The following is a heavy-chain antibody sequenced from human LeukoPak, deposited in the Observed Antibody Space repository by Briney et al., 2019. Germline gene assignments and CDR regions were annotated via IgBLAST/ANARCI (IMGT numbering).Heavy chain of an antibody. D-gene: IGHD3-22*01. CDR1: GGSIRSSSYY. CDR3: ARDRYYYDSSGYYYFDY. CDR2: IYYSGST. J-gene: IGHJ4*02. Sequence: SETLSLTCTVSGGSIRSSSYYWGWIRQPPGKGLEWIGSIYYSGSTYYNPSLKSRVTISVDTSKNQFSLKLSPVTAADTAVYYCARDRYYYDSSGYYYFDYWGQGTLVTVSS. V-gene: IGHV4-39*07.